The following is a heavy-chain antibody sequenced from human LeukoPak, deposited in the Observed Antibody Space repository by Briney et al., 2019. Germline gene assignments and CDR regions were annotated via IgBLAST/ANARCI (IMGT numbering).Heavy chain of an antibody. CDR3: AKGGTAMAYWYFDL. J-gene: IGHJ2*01. Sequence: PGGSLRLSCAASGFTFSSYGMSWVRQAPGKGLEWVSAISGSGGSTYYADSVKGRFTISRDNSKNTLYLQMNGLRAEDTAVYYCAKGGTAMAYWYFDLWGRGTLVTVSS. CDR1: GFTFSSYG. V-gene: IGHV3-23*01. CDR2: ISGSGGST. D-gene: IGHD5-18*01.